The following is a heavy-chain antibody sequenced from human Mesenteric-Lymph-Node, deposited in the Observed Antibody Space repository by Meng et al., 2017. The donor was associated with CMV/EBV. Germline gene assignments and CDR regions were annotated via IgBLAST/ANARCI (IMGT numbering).Heavy chain of an antibody. Sequence: GGSLRLSCKGSGYSFATYWIGWVRQMPGKGLEWMGIISPGDSDTRYSPSFQGQVTISADKSITTAYLQWSSLKASDTAIYYCARGGQCTSTSCYIDAFDFWGSGTVVTVSS. CDR1: GYSFATYW. D-gene: IGHD2-2*03. J-gene: IGHJ3*01. CDR3: ARGGQCTSTSCYIDAFDF. V-gene: IGHV5-51*01. CDR2: ISPGDSDT.